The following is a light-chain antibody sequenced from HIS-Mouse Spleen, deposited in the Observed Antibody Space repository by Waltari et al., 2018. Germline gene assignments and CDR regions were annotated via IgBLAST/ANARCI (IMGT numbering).Light chain of an antibody. V-gene: IGKV3-11*01. CDR3: QQRSNWPT. CDR1: QRVSSY. CDR2: DAS. J-gene: IGKJ4*01. Sequence: EIVLTQSPATLSLSPGERATLSCRASQRVSSYLAWYQQKPGQAPRHLIYDASHRAPGIPARVSGSGSGTDFTLTISSLEPEDFAVYYCQQRSNWPTFGGGTKVEIK.